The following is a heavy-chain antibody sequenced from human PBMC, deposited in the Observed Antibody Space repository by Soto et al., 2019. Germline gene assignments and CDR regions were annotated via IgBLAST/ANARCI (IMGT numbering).Heavy chain of an antibody. Sequence: QVQLVQSGAEVKKPGSSVKVSCKASGGTFNSYPISWVRQAPGQGLEWMGGIIPILGTANYAQKFQGRVTITADESTSTAYMELSSLRSEDTALYYCSSLELMYGDYYGRDVWGQGTTVIVSS. D-gene: IGHD4-17*01. CDR2: IIPILGTA. J-gene: IGHJ6*02. V-gene: IGHV1-69*01. CDR1: GGTFNSYP. CDR3: SSLELMYGDYYGRDV.